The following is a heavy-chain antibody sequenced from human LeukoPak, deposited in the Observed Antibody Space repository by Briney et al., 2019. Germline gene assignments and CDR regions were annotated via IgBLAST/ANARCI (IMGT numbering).Heavy chain of an antibody. CDR2: INPSGGST. D-gene: IGHD2-21*02. CDR3: ARWEIGGYSSGYDY. V-gene: IGHV1-46*01. Sequence: ASVKVSCKASGYTFTGYYMHWVRQAPGEGLEWMAMINPSGGSTKYAQKFQGRLSMTGDMSTSTVYMELSSLRSEDTAVYYCARWEIGGYSSGYDYWGQGTLVTVSS. CDR1: GYTFTGYY. J-gene: IGHJ4*02.